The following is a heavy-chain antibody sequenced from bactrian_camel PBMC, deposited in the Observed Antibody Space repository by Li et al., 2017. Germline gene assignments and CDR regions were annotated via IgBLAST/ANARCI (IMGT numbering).Heavy chain of an antibody. J-gene: IGHJ4*01. CDR3: AAGGCMYGHGDPRGYAY. Sequence: HVQLVESGGGSVQTGGSLELSCAASGFTFSRYCMAWFRQAPGKEREGVATIGQYGKSTYADSVKGRFTLSHDNAKNMLYLQMSNLEPEDTAMYYCAAGGCMYGHGDPRGYAYWGQGTQVTVS. CDR2: IGQYGKS. V-gene: IGHV3S26*01. D-gene: IGHD3*01. CDR1: GFTFSRYC.